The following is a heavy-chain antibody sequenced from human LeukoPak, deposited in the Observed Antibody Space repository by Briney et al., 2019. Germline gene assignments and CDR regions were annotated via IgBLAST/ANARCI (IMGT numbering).Heavy chain of an antibody. CDR3: ARRNGDFWSGYYTRYFPDAFDI. Sequence: GASVKVSCKASGYTFTSYDINWVRQATGQGLEWMGWMNPNSGNTGYAQKFQGRVTITRNTSISTAYMELSSLRSEDTAVYYCARRNGDFWSGYYTRYFPDAFDIWGQGTMVTVSS. D-gene: IGHD3-3*01. V-gene: IGHV1-8*03. J-gene: IGHJ3*02. CDR1: GYTFTSYD. CDR2: MNPNSGNT.